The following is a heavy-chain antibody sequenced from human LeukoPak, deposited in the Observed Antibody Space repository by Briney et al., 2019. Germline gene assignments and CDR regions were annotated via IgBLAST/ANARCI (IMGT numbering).Heavy chain of an antibody. D-gene: IGHD5-18*01. Sequence: PSETLSLTCTVSGGSISSSAYYWGWIRQPPGKGLEWIGSIYYGGSPYYNPSLKSRVTMSVDTSRNQTSLELSSVTAADTAVYYCARPGYSYGPYYFDYWGQGTLVTVSS. CDR3: ARPGYSYGPYYFDY. CDR1: GGSISSSAYY. V-gene: IGHV4-39*01. J-gene: IGHJ4*02. CDR2: IYYGGSP.